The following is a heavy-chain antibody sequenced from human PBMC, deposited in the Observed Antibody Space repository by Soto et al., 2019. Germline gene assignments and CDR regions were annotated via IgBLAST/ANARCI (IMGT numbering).Heavy chain of an antibody. D-gene: IGHD3-22*01. CDR2: ISSSGNII. Sequence: QVQLVESGGGLVKTGGSLRIVCEASGFTFSDYYMSWVRQAPGKGLEWVSSISSSGNIIYYADSVKGRFTISRDNAKNSVYLHMNSLRAEDKALYFCAKMSSENYYDPVFSWGQGTLVTVSS. CDR1: GFTFSDYY. CDR3: AKMSSENYYDPVFS. J-gene: IGHJ4*02. V-gene: IGHV3-11*01.